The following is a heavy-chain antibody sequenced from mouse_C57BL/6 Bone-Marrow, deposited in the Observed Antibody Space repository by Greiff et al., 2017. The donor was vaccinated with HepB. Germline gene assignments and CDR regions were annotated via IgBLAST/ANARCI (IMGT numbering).Heavy chain of an antibody. CDR1: GFTFSSYG. J-gene: IGHJ2*01. D-gene: IGHD2-4*01. CDR3: ARDRDYDFDY. Sequence: DVMLVESGGDLVKPGGSLKLSCAASGFTFSSYGMSWVRQTPDKRLEWVATISSGGSYTYYPDSVKGRFTISRDNAKNTLYLQMSSLKSEDTAMYYCARDRDYDFDYWGQGTTITVSS. CDR2: ISSGGSYT. V-gene: IGHV5-6*02.